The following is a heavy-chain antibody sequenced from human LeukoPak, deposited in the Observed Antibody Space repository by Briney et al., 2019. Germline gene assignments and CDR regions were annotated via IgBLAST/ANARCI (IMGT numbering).Heavy chain of an antibody. CDR3: XXXXXXXXXXXXXXXX. V-gene: IGHV3-23*01. Sequence: GGSLRLSCAASGFTFSNYAMTWVRQAPGKGLDWVSIITSDRDDTKYADSVRGRFTISRDNSKNTLFLQMNTLRGDDRAVYYXXXXXXXXXXXXXXXXXXXQGALVTVSS. CDR1: GFTFSNYA. J-gene: IGHJ4*02. CDR2: ITSDRDDT.